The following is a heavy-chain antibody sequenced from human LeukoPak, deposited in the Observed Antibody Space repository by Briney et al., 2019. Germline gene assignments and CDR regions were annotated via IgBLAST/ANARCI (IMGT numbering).Heavy chain of an antibody. CDR2: ISAYNGNT. CDR1: GYTFTSYG. D-gene: IGHD3-22*01. V-gene: IGHV1-18*01. CDR3: ARSLTKNYYDSSGYYYDGAFDI. J-gene: IGHJ3*02. Sequence: AASVKVSCKASGYTFTSYGISWVRQAPGQGLEWMGWISAYNGNTNYAQKLQGRVTMTTDTSTSTAYMELRSLRSDDTAVYYCARSLTKNYYDSSGYYYDGAFDIWGQGTMVTVSS.